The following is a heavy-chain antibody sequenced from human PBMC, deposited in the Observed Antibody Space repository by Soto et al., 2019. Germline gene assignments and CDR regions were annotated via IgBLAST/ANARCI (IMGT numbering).Heavy chain of an antibody. CDR3: ARLVYDTRLNYMYFDF. CDR1: GGSLTSGNW. J-gene: IGHJ4*02. V-gene: IGHV4-4*02. D-gene: IGHD3-10*01. CDR2: IFHDGTA. Sequence: SETLSLTCAVSGGSLTSGNWWTWVRQSPQRGLEYIGEIFHDGTANYYPSFERRVAMSVDTSRNQFSPKLTSVTAADTAVYFCARLVYDTRLNYMYFDFWGPGTLVTVSS.